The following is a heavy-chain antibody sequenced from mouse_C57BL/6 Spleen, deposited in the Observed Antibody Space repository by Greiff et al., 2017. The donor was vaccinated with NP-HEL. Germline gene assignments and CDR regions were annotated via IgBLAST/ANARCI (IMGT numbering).Heavy chain of an antibody. CDR2: IWRGGST. CDR1: GFSLTSYG. V-gene: IGHV2-5*01. Sequence: VQLQQSGPGLVQPSQSLSITCTVSGFSLTSYGVHWVRQSPGKGLEWLGVIWRGGSTDYNAAFMSRLSITKDNSKSQVFFKMNSLQADDTAIYYCAKNLHYYGSSYAMDYWGQGTSVTVSS. D-gene: IGHD1-1*01. CDR3: AKNLHYYGSSYAMDY. J-gene: IGHJ4*01.